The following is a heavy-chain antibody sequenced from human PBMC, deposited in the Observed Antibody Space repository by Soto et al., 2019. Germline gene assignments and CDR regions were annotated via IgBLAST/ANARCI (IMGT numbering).Heavy chain of an antibody. J-gene: IGHJ4*02. V-gene: IGHV3-33*01. CDR3: ATGEAHTIFGVVHGRGLDY. CDR1: GFPFSSYG. CDR2: IWDDGSNK. Sequence: LGPPCAAVGFPFSSYGMARVRQAPGKGLEWVAVIWDDGSNKYYADSVKGRFTISRGNSKNTLYLQMNSLRAEDTAVYYCATGEAHTIFGVVHGRGLDYWGQGTLVTVPS. D-gene: IGHD3-3*01.